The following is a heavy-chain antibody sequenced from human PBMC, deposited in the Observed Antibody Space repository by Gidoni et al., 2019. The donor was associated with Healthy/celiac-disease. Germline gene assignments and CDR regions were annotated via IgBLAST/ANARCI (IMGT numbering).Heavy chain of an antibody. CDR3: AKATIPLPYYYYMDV. V-gene: IGHV3-9*01. Sequence: EVQLVESGGGLVQPGWSLRLSCAASGFTFDDYAMHWVRQAPGKGLEWVSGISWNSGSIGYADSVKGRFTISRDNAKNSLYLQMNSLRAEDTALYYCAKATIPLPYYYYMDVWGKGTTVTVSS. CDR2: ISWNSGSI. CDR1: GFTFDDYA. J-gene: IGHJ6*03.